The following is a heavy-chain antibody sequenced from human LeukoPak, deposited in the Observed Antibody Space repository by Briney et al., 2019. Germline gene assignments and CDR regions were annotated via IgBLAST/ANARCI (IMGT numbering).Heavy chain of an antibody. CDR3: AKEGVTIFGVVIVMEYFQH. CDR1: GFTFSSYA. J-gene: IGHJ1*01. CDR2: ISGSGGST. Sequence: PGGSLRLSCAASGFTFSSYAMSWVRQAPGKGLEWASAISGSGGSTYYADSVKGRFTISRDNSKNTLYLQMNSLRAEDTAVYYCAKEGVTIFGVVIVMEYFQHWGQGTLVTVSS. D-gene: IGHD3-3*01. V-gene: IGHV3-23*01.